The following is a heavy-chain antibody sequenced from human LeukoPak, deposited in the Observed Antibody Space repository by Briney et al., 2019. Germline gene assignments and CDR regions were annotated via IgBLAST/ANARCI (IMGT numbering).Heavy chain of an antibody. Sequence: GGSLRLSCAACGFTFSHYSIDWVRQAPGTGLERVASITSSSSHIYYADSVKGRFTISRDNAKNELYLQMNSLRAEDTAIYYCARVMMGATVTTFHYYCMDVWGVGTTVTVSS. V-gene: IGHV3-21*01. CDR1: GFTFSHYS. CDR2: ITSSSSHI. J-gene: IGHJ6*03. CDR3: ARVMMGATVTTFHYYCMDV. D-gene: IGHD4-11*01.